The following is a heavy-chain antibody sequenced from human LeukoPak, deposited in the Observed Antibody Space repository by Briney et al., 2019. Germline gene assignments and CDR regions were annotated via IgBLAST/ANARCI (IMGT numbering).Heavy chain of an antibody. CDR3: AAIGMAYYYYGMDV. D-gene: IGHD5-24*01. CDR2: INHSGGT. J-gene: IGHJ6*02. CDR1: GGSFSGYY. V-gene: IGHV4-34*01. Sequence: PSETLSLTCAVYGGSFSGYYWSWIRQPPGKGLEWIGGINHSGGTNYNPSLKSRVTISVDTSKNQFSLKLSSVTAADTAVYYCAAIGMAYYYYGMDVWGQGTTVTVSS.